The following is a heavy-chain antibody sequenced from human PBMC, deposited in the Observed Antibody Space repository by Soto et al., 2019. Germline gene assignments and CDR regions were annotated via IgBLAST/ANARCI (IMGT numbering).Heavy chain of an antibody. J-gene: IGHJ6*02. CDR2: ISYDGSNK. D-gene: IGHD1-26*01. Sequence: QVQLVESGGGVVQPGRSLRLSCAASGFTFSSYGMHWVRQAPGKGLEWVAVISYDGSNKYYADSVKGRFTISRDNSKNTLYLQMNSLRAEDTAVYYCAKEMVSGSPTIYYYGMDVWGQGTTVTVSS. CDR3: AKEMVSGSPTIYYYGMDV. V-gene: IGHV3-30*18. CDR1: GFTFSSYG.